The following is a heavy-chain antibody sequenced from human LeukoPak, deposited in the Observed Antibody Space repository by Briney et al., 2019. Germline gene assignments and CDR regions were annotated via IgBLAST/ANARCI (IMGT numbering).Heavy chain of an antibody. Sequence: GASVKVSCKASGGTFSSYTISWVRQAPGQGLEWMGRITPILGIANYAQKLQGRVTITADKSTSTAYMELSSLRSEDTAVYYCARDTSSGCVDYWGQGTLVTVSS. CDR1: GGTFSSYT. D-gene: IGHD3-22*01. CDR2: ITPILGIA. V-gene: IGHV1-69*04. J-gene: IGHJ4*02. CDR3: ARDTSSGCVDY.